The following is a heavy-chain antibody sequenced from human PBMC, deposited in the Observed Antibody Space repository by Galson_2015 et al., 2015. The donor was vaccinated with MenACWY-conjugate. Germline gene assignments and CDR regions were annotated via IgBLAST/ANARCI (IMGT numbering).Heavy chain of an antibody. D-gene: IGHD6-13*01. V-gene: IGHV1-69*04. CDR3: ARQSSSWYSFVDY. CDR2: IIPILGIA. J-gene: IGHJ4*02. Sequence: SVKVSCKASGGTFSSYAISWVRQAPGQGLEWMGRIIPILGIANYAQKFQGRVTITADKSTSTAYMELSSLRSEDTAMYYCARQSSSWYSFVDYWGQGTLVTVSS. CDR1: GGTFSSYA.